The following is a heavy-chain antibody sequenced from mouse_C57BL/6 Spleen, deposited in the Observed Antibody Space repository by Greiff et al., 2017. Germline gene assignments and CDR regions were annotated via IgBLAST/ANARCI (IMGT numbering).Heavy chain of an antibody. CDR2: IDPSDSYT. CDR1: GYTFTSYW. J-gene: IGHJ4*01. V-gene: IGHV1-59*01. D-gene: IGHD1-1*01. CDR3: ARFPHYYGSTHAMDY. Sequence: QVQLQQPGAELVRPGTSVKLSCKASGYTFTSYWMHWVKQRPGQGLEWIGVIDPSDSYTNYNQKFKGKATLTVDTSSSTAYMQLSSLTSEDSAVXYCARFPHYYGSTHAMDYWGQGTSVTVSS.